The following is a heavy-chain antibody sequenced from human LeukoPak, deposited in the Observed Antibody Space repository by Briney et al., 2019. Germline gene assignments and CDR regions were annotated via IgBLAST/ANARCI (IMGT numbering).Heavy chain of an antibody. V-gene: IGHV1-2*06. Sequence: ASVKVSCKASGYTFTGYHMHWVRQAPGQGLEWMGRINPNSGGTNYAQKFQGRVTMTRDTSISTAYMELSRLRSDDTAVYYCARDATYSSSWYTNWFDPWGQGTLVTVSS. CDR3: ARDATYSSSWYTNWFDP. CDR1: GYTFTGYH. D-gene: IGHD6-13*01. CDR2: INPNSGGT. J-gene: IGHJ5*02.